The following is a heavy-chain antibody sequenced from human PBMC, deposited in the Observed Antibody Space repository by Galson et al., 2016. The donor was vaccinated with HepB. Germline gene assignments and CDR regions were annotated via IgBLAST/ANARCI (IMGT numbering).Heavy chain of an antibody. D-gene: IGHD4-11*01. CDR3: AKRRGYSNDWFDP. Sequence: SVKVSCKASGGTFSNYGIIWVRQAPGQGLERMGGIIPIFGSTKYAQKFQGRVTITADQSASTAYMDLSSLRSEDTAVYYCAKRRGYSNDWFDPWGQGTLVTVSS. CDR2: IIPIFGST. CDR1: GGTFSNYG. V-gene: IGHV1-69*13. J-gene: IGHJ5*02.